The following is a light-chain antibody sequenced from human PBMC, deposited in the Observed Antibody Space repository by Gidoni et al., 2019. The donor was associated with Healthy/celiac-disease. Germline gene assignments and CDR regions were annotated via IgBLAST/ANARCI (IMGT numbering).Light chain of an antibody. V-gene: IGKV1-39*01. J-gene: IGKJ2*01. CDR1: QSISSY. CDR2: AAS. CDR3: QQSYSTRYT. Sequence: DIQMTQSPSSLSASVGDRVTITCRASQSISSYLNWYQQKPGKAPKLLIYAASSLQSGVPSRFSGSGSGTDFTLTISSLQPADFATYYCQQSYSTRYTFGQWTKLEIK.